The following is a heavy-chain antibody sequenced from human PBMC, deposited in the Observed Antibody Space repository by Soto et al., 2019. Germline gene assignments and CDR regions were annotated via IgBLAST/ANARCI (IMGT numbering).Heavy chain of an antibody. CDR1: GFTFSSYS. CDR3: AREYYDFWSGPHYYYGMDD. D-gene: IGHD3-3*01. V-gene: IGHV3-48*02. J-gene: IGHJ6*02. CDR2: ISSSSSTI. Sequence: GGSLRLSCAASGFTFSSYSMNWVRQAPGKGLEWVSYISSSSSTIYYADSVKGRFTISRDNAKNSLYLQMNSLRDEDTAVYYCAREYYDFWSGPHYYYGMDDWGQGTTVTVSS.